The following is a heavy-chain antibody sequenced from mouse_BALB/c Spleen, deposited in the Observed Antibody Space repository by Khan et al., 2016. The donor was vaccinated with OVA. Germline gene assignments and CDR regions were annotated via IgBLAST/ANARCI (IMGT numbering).Heavy chain of an antibody. V-gene: IGHV1-69*02. CDR2: IDPSDNYT. CDR3: ARSYFYGSSTWFGY. J-gene: IGHJ3*01. CDR1: GYTFTSFW. D-gene: IGHD1-1*01. Sequence: QVQLQQPGAELVKPGASVKLSCKASGYTFTSFWLHWVKQRPGLGLEWIGEIDPSDNYTNYNQKFKGKATLTLDKSSSTAYMQLSILTSEDSAVYYCARSYFYGSSTWFGYWGQGTLVTVSA.